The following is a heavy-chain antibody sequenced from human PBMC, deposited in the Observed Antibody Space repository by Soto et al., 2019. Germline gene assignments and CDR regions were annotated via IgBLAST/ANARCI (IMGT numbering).Heavy chain of an antibody. V-gene: IGHV4-39*01. Sequence: PSETQSLTTTVFCGTMNNSGDYCSLLHQSPGEGLERFGNIYNNGSTYYDPSLGSRVTIYVDTSKNQFSLKRSSVTDADTAVYYCARLLLYRGYKPKKAYYYGMDVWGQGTTVTVSS. D-gene: IGHD5-12*01. CDR2: IYNNGST. J-gene: IGHJ6*02. CDR3: ARLLLYRGYKPKKAYYYGMDV. CDR1: CGTMNNSGDY.